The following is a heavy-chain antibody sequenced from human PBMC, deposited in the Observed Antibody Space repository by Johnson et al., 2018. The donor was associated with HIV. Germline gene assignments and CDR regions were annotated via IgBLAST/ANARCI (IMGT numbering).Heavy chain of an antibody. CDR2: INWNGGSK. Sequence: MQLVESGGGLERPGGSLRLSCAASGFFFDDYGMTWVRQPPGRGLEWVSGINWNGGSKGYTDSVKGRFTISRDNAKNSLYLQMNSRRAEDTAVYYCVRRFYDSSAFDIWGQGTMVTVSS. CDR1: GFFFDDYG. J-gene: IGHJ3*02. CDR3: VRRFYDSSAFDI. D-gene: IGHD3-22*01. V-gene: IGHV3-20*04.